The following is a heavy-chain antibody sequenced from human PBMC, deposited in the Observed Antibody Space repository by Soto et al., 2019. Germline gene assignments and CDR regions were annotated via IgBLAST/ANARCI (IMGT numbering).Heavy chain of an antibody. J-gene: IGHJ5*02. CDR3: AKDSGYNYGYFRWFDP. CDR2: FFIGGNT. V-gene: IGHV4-39*07. D-gene: IGHD5-18*01. Sequence: PSETLSLTCTVSGGSISSSTYYWGWMRQPPGKGLEWIASFFIGGNTYYNPSLKSRVTISVDTSKNQFSLKLSSVTAADTAVYYCAKDSGYNYGYFRWFDPWGQGTLVTVSS. CDR1: GGSISSSTYY.